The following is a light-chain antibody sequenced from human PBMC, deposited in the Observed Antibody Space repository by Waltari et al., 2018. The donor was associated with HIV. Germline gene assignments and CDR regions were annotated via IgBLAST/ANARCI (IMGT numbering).Light chain of an antibody. CDR3: GAWDDSLKGFM. CDR2: SNS. V-gene: IGLV1-44*01. Sequence: QSVLTQPPSASGAPGQRVTISCSVSRSNIGSNPVSWYQQLPGTAPTLLISSNSQRPSGVPDRFSGSKSGSSASLAISGLQSEDESQYFCGAWDDSLKGFMFGGGTQLTVL. CDR1: RSNIGSNP. J-gene: IGLJ3*02.